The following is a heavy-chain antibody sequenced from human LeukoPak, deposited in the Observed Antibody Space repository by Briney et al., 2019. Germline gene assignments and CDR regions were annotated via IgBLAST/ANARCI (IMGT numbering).Heavy chain of an antibody. D-gene: IGHD2/OR15-2a*01. CDR2: MYYSGST. Sequence: KSSETLSLTCTVSGGSISSYYWSWIRQPPGKGLEWIGYMYYSGSTNYNPSLKSRVTISLDTSKNKFSLKLSSVTAADTAVYYCARNIGWFDPWGQGTLVTVSS. CDR1: GGSISSYY. CDR3: ARNIGWFDP. J-gene: IGHJ5*02. V-gene: IGHV4-59*01.